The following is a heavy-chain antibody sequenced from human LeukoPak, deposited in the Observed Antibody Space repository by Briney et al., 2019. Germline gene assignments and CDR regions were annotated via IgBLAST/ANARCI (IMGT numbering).Heavy chain of an antibody. V-gene: IGHV3-53*01. J-gene: IGHJ6*02. Sequence: GGSLRLSCAASEFTVSSNYMSWVRQAPGKGLEWVSVIFSGGGTYYADSVRGGFTISRDNSKNTLYLQMNSLRAEDTAVYYCAREGDIGYYYGMDVWGQGTTVTVSS. D-gene: IGHD5-12*01. CDR3: AREGDIGYYYGMDV. CDR2: IFSGGGT. CDR1: EFTVSSNY.